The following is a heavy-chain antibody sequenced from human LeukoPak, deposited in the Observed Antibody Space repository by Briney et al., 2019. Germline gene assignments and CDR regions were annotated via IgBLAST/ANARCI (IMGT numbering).Heavy chain of an antibody. CDR2: IYSGGST. J-gene: IGHJ4*02. CDR3: AIRGENDSTGSRTDY. V-gene: IGHV3-53*01. Sequence: PGGSLRLSCAASGFTVSSNYMSWVRQAPGKGREWVSVIYSGGSTYYADSVKGRFTISRDNSKHTLYLQMNSLRAEDTAVYYCAIRGENDSTGSRTDYWGQGTLVTVSS. CDR1: GFTVSSNY. D-gene: IGHD3-22*01.